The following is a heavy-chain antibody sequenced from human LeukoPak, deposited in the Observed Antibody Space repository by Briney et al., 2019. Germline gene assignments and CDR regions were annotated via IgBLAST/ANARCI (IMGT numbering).Heavy chain of an antibody. CDR1: GFTFSSYG. CDR2: IRYDGGNK. V-gene: IGHV3-30*02. D-gene: IGHD6-13*01. CDR3: AKGSSTTYYYYYMDV. Sequence: GGSLRLSCAASGFTFSSYGMHWVRQAPGKGLEWVAFIRYDGGNKYYADSVKGWFTISRDNSKNTLYLQMNSLRAEDTAVYYCAKGSSTTYYYYYMDVWGKGTTVTVSS. J-gene: IGHJ6*03.